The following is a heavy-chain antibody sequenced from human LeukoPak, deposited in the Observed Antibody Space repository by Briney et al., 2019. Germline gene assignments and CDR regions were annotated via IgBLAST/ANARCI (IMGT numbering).Heavy chain of an antibody. CDR1: QFTFSAYG. V-gene: IGHV3-33*01. Sequence: GSLRLSCATSQFTFSAYGMHWVRRAPGKGLEWLASIWYDGTHEYYADSVKGRFIISRDNSRDTLYLHMHSLRAEDTAVYYCTRVGYSSGFFEFWGQGTLVTVSS. CDR3: TRVGYSSGFFEF. CDR2: IWYDGTHE. J-gene: IGHJ4*02. D-gene: IGHD6-25*01.